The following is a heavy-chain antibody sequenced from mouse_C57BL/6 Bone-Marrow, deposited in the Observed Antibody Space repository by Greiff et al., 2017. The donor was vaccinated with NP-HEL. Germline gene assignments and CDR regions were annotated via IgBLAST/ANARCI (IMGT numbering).Heavy chain of an antibody. D-gene: IGHD1-1*01. CDR1: GYTFTDYY. V-gene: IGHV1-26*01. CDR3: ARGGYYYSSRDY. CDR2: INPNNGGT. Sequence: VQLKQSGPELVKPGASVKISCKASGYTFTDYYMNWVKQSHGKSLEWIGDINPNNGGTSYNQKFKGKATLTGDKSSSTVYMELRSLTSEDSAVYYCARGGYYYSSRDYWGQGTTLTVSS. J-gene: IGHJ2*01.